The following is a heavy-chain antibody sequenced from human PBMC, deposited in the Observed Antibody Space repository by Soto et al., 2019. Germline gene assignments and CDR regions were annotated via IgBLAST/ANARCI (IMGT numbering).Heavy chain of an antibody. J-gene: IGHJ1*01. D-gene: IGHD3-22*01. CDR1: GFTFDDYG. V-gene: IGHV3-20*04. CDR3: GSHGEYDDSCGCGQ. CDR2: INWNGGIT. Sequence: EVQLVESGGGVVRPGGSLRLSCAASGFTFDDYGMSWVRPGPGKGLEWVAGINWNGGITGYADSVKGRFTVSRDNATNSLDLQMSSQRAEDTALYYCGSHGEYDDSCGCGQWGQGTLVTVAS.